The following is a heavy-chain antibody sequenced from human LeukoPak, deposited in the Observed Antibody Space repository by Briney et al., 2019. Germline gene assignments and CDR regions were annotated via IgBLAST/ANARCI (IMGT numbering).Heavy chain of an antibody. J-gene: IGHJ3*02. CDR1: GYTFTAYY. Sequence: GASVKVSCKASGYTFTAYYIHWVRQAPGQGLEWMGWINPNSGATNYAQKFQGRVTVTRDTSISTAYMDLSRLRSDDTAVYYCARAGVWDYSDSSGYHNAAFDIWGQGTMVTVSS. CDR2: INPNSGAT. D-gene: IGHD3-22*01. CDR3: ARAGVWDYSDSSGYHNAAFDI. V-gene: IGHV1-2*02.